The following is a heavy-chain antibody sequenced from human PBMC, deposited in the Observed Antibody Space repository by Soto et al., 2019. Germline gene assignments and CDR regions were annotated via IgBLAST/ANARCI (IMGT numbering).Heavy chain of an antibody. D-gene: IGHD1-1*01. J-gene: IGHJ6*02. CDR2: IYHSGST. CDR1: GGSISRGGYS. Sequence: QLQLQASGAGLVRPSQTLSLTCAVSGGSISRGGYSWSWIRQPQGRGLEWIGYIYHSGSTYYNPSLKSRPTISVDRSQNQCSLRLTSVPAADTAIYYCARANDNDYYALDLWGLGNTVTVSS. CDR3: ARANDNDYYALDL. V-gene: IGHV4-30-2*01.